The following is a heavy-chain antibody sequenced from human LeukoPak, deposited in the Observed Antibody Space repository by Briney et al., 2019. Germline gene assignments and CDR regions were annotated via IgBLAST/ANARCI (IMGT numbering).Heavy chain of an antibody. D-gene: IGHD6-13*01. CDR3: ARVSGRTAALNYFDY. V-gene: IGHV3-53*04. CDR1: GFTVSSNY. CDR2: IYSGGST. Sequence: GGSLRLSCAASGFTVSSNYMSWVRQAPGKGLEWVSVIYSGGSTYYADSVKGRFTISRHNSKNTLYLQMNSLRSEDTAVYYCARVSGRTAALNYFDYWGQGTLVTVSS. J-gene: IGHJ4*02.